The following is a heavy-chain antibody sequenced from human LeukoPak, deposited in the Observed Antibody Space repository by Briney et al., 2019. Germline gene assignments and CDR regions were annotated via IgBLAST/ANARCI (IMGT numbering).Heavy chain of an antibody. V-gene: IGHV3-7*04. CDR1: GFIFSNYG. CDR2: IKQDGSEK. J-gene: IGHJ6*02. CDR3: ARAYSYGSVYYYGMDV. D-gene: IGHD5-18*01. Sequence: GGSLRLSCAASGFIFSNYGMHWVRQAPGKGLEWVANIKQDGSEKYYVDSVKGRFTISRDNAKNSLYLQMNSLRAEDTAVYYCARAYSYGSVYYYGMDVWGQGTTVTVSS.